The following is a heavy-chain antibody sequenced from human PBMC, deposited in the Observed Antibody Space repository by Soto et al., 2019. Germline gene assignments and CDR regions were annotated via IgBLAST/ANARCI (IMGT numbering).Heavy chain of an antibody. Sequence: EVQVLDSGGGVVQPGGSLRLSCAASGFTFSNYAMSWVRQAPGKRLEWVSTISDSGGSTYYADSVKGRFTISRDNSRNTLYLQMNSRRAEDTAVYYCAKRSNTPAAIKIPFDYWGQGTLVPVSS. V-gene: IGHV3-23*01. CDR3: AKRSNTPAAIKIPFDY. CDR2: ISDSGGST. D-gene: IGHD2-2*01. CDR1: GFTFSNYA. J-gene: IGHJ4*02.